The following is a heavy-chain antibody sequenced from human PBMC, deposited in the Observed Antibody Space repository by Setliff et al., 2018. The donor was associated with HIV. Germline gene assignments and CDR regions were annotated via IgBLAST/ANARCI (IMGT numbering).Heavy chain of an antibody. CDR1: GGTFSSYA. CDR2: IIPVFGTT. D-gene: IGHD3-22*01. Sequence: EASVKVSCKASGGTFSSYAISWVRQAPGQGLDWMGGIIPVFGTTNYAQKFQGRVTITADESTSTAYMELSSLRSEDTAVYYCARGGVYYYDSSGWSMDYWGQGTQVTVSS. J-gene: IGHJ4*02. CDR3: ARGGVYYYDSSGWSMDY. V-gene: IGHV1-69*13.